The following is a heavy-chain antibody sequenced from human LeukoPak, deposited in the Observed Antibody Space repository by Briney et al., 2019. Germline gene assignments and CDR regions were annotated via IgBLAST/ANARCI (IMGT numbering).Heavy chain of an antibody. V-gene: IGHV3-74*01. CDR3: ARVAVVPAAYFGY. J-gene: IGHJ4*02. CDR1: GFTFSSYW. CDR2: INSDGSST. Sequence: GGSLRLSCAASGFTFSSYWMHWVRQAPGKGLVWVSRINSDGSSTIYADSVKGRFTISRDNAKNTLYLQMNSLRAEDTAVYYCARVAVVPAAYFGYWGQGTLVTVSS. D-gene: IGHD2-2*01.